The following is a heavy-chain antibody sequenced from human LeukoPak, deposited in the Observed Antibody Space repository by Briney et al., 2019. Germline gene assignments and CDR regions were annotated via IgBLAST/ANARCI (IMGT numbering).Heavy chain of an antibody. Sequence: SETLSLTCTVSGGSISSSSYYWGWIRQPPGKGLEWIGSIYYSGSTYYNPSLKSRVTISGDTSKNQFSLKLSSVTAADTAVYYCARDYGGNSFDYWGQGTLVTVSS. CDR2: IYYSGST. J-gene: IGHJ4*02. D-gene: IGHD4-23*01. CDR3: ARDYGGNSFDY. CDR1: GGSISSSSYY. V-gene: IGHV4-39*07.